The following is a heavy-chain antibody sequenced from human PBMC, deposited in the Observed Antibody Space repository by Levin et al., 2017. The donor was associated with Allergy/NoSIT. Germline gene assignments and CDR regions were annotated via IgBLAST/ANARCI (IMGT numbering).Heavy chain of an antibody. J-gene: IGHJ4*02. CDR3: AGRSEITNSLDF. Sequence: SGTLSLTCTVSGVSISSGSYSWSWIRQPAGKGLEWIGRIYISGSTNYNPSLKSRLDMSVDTSKNQFSLKLSSVTAADTVVFYCAGRSEITNSLDFWGQGILVTVSS. CDR2: IYISGST. D-gene: IGHD4-23*01. V-gene: IGHV4-61*02. CDR1: GVSISSGSYS.